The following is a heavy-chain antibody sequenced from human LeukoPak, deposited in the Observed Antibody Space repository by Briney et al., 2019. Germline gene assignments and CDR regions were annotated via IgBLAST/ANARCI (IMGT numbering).Heavy chain of an antibody. J-gene: IGHJ6*03. V-gene: IGHV4-4*07. D-gene: IGHD6-19*01. Sequence: SDTLSLTCTVSGGSLSSYYWSWIRPPAGKGLEWIGRIYTSGSTNYNPSLKSRVTMSLDTSKNQFSLKLSSVTAADTAVYYCARGPYSSGWYGYYYYYMDVWGKGTTVTVSS. CDR1: GGSLSSYY. CDR3: ARGPYSSGWYGYYYYYMDV. CDR2: IYTSGST.